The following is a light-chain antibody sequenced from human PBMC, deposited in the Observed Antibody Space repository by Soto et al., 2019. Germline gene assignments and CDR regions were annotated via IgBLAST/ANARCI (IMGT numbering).Light chain of an antibody. Sequence: QSVLTQPPSASGTPGQRVTISCSGSSSXIGSNTVNWXXXXXXTXPKLLIYSNNQRPSGVPDRFSGSKSGTSASLAISGLQSEDEADYYCAAWDDSLNGYVFGTGTKVTVL. CDR1: SSXIGSNT. CDR3: AAWDDSLNGYV. CDR2: SNN. J-gene: IGLJ1*01. V-gene: IGLV1-44*01.